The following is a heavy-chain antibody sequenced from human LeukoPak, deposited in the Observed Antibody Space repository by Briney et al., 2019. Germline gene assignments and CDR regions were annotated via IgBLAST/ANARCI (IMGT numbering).Heavy chain of an antibody. CDR2: ISGSGGST. CDR3: AKGGAYYYDSRGYFSM. D-gene: IGHD3-22*01. V-gene: IGHV3-23*01. CDR1: GFTFSSYA. Sequence: GGSLRLSCAASGFTFSSYAMSWVRQAPGKGLEWVSAISGSGGSTYYADSVKGRFTISRDNSKNTLYLQMNSLRAEDTAVYYCAKGGAYYYDSRGYFSMWGQGTMVTVSS. J-gene: IGHJ3*02.